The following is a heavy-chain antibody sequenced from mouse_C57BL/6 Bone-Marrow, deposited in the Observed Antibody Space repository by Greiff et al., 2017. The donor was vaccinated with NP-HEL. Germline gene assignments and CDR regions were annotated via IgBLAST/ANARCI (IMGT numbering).Heavy chain of an antibody. CDR3: TTSVNDYYGSEVAY. Sequence: VHVKQSGAELVRPGASVKLSCTASGFNIKDDYMHWVKQRPEQGLEWIGWIDPENGDTEYASKFQGKATITADTSSNTAYLQLSSLTSDDTAFYYCTTSVNDYYGSEVAYWGQGTLVTVSA. J-gene: IGHJ3*01. CDR1: GFNIKDDY. D-gene: IGHD1-1*01. V-gene: IGHV14-4*01. CDR2: IDPENGDT.